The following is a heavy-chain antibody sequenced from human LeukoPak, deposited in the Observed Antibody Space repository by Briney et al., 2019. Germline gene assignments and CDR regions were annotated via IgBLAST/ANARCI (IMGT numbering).Heavy chain of an antibody. CDR1: GFTFSSFG. V-gene: IGHV3-30*18. J-gene: IGHJ4*02. CDR3: AKGWPNYYDTSGYYYYFDY. Sequence: GGSLRLSCAASGFTFSSFGMHWVRQAPGKGLEWVAVISYDGSNKYYADSVKGRFTISRDNSKNTLYLQMNSLRAEDTAVYYCAKGWPNYYDTSGYYYYFDYWGQGTLVTVPS. CDR2: ISYDGSNK. D-gene: IGHD3-22*01.